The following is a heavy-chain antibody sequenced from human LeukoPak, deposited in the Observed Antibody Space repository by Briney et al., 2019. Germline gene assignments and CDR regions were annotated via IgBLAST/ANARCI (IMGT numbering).Heavy chain of an antibody. Sequence: ASVKVSCKASGYTFTDYYMHWVRLAPGQGLEWMGWITPDSGGTNHAQKFQGSVTMTRDPSISTAYMELTSLISDDTAVYYCARGDTYGVDYWGQGTLVTVSS. CDR1: GYTFTDYY. D-gene: IGHD1-26*01. J-gene: IGHJ4*02. V-gene: IGHV1-2*02. CDR2: ITPDSGGT. CDR3: ARGDTYGVDY.